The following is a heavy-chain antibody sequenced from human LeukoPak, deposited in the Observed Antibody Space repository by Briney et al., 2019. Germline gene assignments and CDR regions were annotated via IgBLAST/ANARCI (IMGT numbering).Heavy chain of an antibody. CDR3: AKGPQAVAGRMWLDY. CDR1: GFTFSSYW. Sequence: GGSLRLSCAASGFTFSSYWMSWVRQAPGKGLEWVSAISGSGGSTYYADSVKGRFTISRDNSKNTLYLQMNSLRVEDTAVYYCAKGPQAVAGRMWLDYWGQGTLVTVSS. J-gene: IGHJ4*02. V-gene: IGHV3-23*01. D-gene: IGHD6-19*01. CDR2: ISGSGGST.